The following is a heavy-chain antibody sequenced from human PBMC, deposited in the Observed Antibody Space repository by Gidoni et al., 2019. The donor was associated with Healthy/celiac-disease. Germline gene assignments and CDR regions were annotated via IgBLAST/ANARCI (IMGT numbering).Heavy chain of an antibody. CDR2: IYTSGST. V-gene: IGHV4-61*02. CDR3: ARDRLYCSSTSCYTGYYYYGMDV. Sequence: GPGLVKPSQTLSLTCTVSGGSISSGSYYWSWIRQPAGKGLEWIGRIYTSGSTNYNPSLKSRVTISVDTSKNQFSLKLSSVTAADTAVYYCARDRLYCSSTSCYTGYYYYGMDVWGQGTTVTVSS. CDR1: GGSISSGSYY. J-gene: IGHJ6*02. D-gene: IGHD2-2*02.